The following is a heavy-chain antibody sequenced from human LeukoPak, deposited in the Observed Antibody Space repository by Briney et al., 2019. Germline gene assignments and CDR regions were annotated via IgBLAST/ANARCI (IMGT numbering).Heavy chain of an antibody. CDR1: GGSFSGYF. J-gene: IGHJ4*02. Sequence: PSETLSLTCAVYGGSFSGYFWTWIRQPPGKGLEWIGEINHSGSTNYNPSLKSRVTISVDTSKNQFSLKLTSVTAADTAVYYCARRSQDSSGYYYFDYWGQGTLVTVSS. V-gene: IGHV4-34*01. CDR2: INHSGST. D-gene: IGHD3-22*01. CDR3: ARRSQDSSGYYYFDY.